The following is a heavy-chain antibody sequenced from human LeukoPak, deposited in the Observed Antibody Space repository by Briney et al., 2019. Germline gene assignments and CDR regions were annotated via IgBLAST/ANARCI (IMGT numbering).Heavy chain of an antibody. D-gene: IGHD6-19*01. CDR3: ARGLQENLTWLQAFSAFDI. CDR2: INLIGGTT. CDR1: GYTFSSSY. Sequence: ASVKVSCKASGYTFSSSYMHWGRQAPGQGLEWMGIINLIGGTTSYAQKFQGRVTMTRDMPTSTVYMELSSLMSDDTAVYYCARGLQENLTWLQAFSAFDIWGQGTMVTVSS. V-gene: IGHV1-46*01. J-gene: IGHJ3*02.